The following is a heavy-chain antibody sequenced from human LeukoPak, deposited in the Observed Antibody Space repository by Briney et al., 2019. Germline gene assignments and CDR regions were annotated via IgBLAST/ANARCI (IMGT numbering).Heavy chain of an antibody. CDR3: ARDRRVTIFGVVTHRWFDP. V-gene: IGHV4-31*03. D-gene: IGHD3-3*01. CDR2: IYNSGST. CDR1: GGSISSGAYY. Sequence: SETLSLTCTVSGGSISSGAYYWSWIRQLPGKGLEWIGYIYNSGSTDYNPSLKSRLTISVDTSKNQFSLKLSSVTAADTAVYYCARDRRVTIFGVVTHRWFDPWDQGTLVTVSS. J-gene: IGHJ5*02.